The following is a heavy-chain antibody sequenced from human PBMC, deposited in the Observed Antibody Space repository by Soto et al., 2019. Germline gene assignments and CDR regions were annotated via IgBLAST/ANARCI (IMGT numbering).Heavy chain of an antibody. CDR2: INHSGNT. J-gene: IGHJ4*02. CDR3: ARHSTSITMVRGVSLYYFDY. V-gene: IGHV4-34*01. D-gene: IGHD3-10*01. CDR1: GGTFSAYY. Sequence: PSEPLSLTFADYGGTFSAYYWSLIRQPPGKGLEWIGEINHSGNTNYNPSLKGRVTISVDTSKNQFSLKLSSVTAADTAVYYCARHSTSITMVRGVSLYYFDYWGQG.